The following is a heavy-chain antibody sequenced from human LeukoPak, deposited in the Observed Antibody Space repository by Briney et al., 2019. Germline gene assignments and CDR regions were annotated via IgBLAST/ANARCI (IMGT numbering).Heavy chain of an antibody. CDR3: ARGGGWGNFWGFAP. J-gene: IGHJ5*02. Sequence: ASVKVSCKTSGHTFSSYAMNWLRQAPGQGLEWMGWINTNTGNPTYAQGFRGRFVFSFDTSVNTAYLEISSLQTEDTAVYYCARGGGWGNFWGFAPWGQGNRVPV. D-gene: IGHD3-3*01. CDR1: GHTFSSYA. V-gene: IGHV7-4-1*02. CDR2: INTNTGNP.